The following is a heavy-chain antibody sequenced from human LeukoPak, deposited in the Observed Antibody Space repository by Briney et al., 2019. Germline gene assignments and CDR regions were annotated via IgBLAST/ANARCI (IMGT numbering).Heavy chain of an antibody. CDR3: ARDRGFYYGSGSYVYYFDY. D-gene: IGHD3-10*01. CDR2: IYHGGST. J-gene: IGHJ4*02. V-gene: IGHV4-38-2*02. Sequence: SETLSLTCAVSGYSISSGYYWGWIRQPPGKGLEWIGSIYHGGSTYYNPSLKSRVTISVDTSKNQFSLKLSSVTAADTAVYYCARDRGFYYGSGSYVYYFDYWGQGTLVTVSS. CDR1: GYSISSGYY.